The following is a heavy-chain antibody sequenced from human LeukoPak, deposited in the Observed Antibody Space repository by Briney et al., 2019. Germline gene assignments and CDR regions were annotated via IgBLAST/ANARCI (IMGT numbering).Heavy chain of an antibody. Sequence: GGSLRLSCAPSGFTVSDYAMSWVRQAPGMGLEWVSSIGHTLGSTYYTESVKGRFIISRDSSKNTIFLRMNSLRADDTAVYYCAKDPFYYGTGGPTWGQGTLVTVSS. CDR1: GFTVSDYA. J-gene: IGHJ4*02. D-gene: IGHD3-10*01. CDR3: AKDPFYYGTGGPT. CDR2: IGHTLGST. V-gene: IGHV3-23*01.